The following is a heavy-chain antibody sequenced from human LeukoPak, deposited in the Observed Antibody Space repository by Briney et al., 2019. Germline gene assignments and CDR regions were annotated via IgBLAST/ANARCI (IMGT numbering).Heavy chain of an antibody. J-gene: IGHJ6*03. CDR1: GGTFSSYA. CDR2: IIPIFGTA. CDR3: ARDQRNWNDNYMDV. V-gene: IGHV1-69*06. Sequence: SVKVSCKASGGTFSSYAISWVRQAPGQGLEWMGGIIPIFGTANYAQKFQGRVTITADKPTSTAYMELSSLRSEDTAVYYCARDQRNWNDNYMDVWGKGTTVTVSS. D-gene: IGHD1-1*01.